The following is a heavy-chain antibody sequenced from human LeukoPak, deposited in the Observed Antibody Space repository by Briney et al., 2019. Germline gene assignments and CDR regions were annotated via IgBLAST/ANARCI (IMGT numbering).Heavy chain of an antibody. CDR1: GFTFSSYS. V-gene: IGHV3-21*01. CDR2: ISSSSSYI. Sequence: KPGGSLRLSCAASGFTFSSYSMNWVRQAPGKGLEWVSSISSSSSYIYYADSVKGRFTISRDNAKNSLYLQMNSLRAEDTAVYYCARDKIGGGYTAYWGQGTLVTVSS. D-gene: IGHD1-26*01. CDR3: ARDKIGGGYTAY. J-gene: IGHJ4*02.